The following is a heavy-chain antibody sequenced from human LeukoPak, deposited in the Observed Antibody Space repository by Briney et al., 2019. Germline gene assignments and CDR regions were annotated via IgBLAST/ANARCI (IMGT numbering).Heavy chain of an antibody. D-gene: IGHD6-13*01. J-gene: IGHJ5*02. Sequence: SGPALVKPTQTLTLTCTFSGFSLSTSGMCVSWIRQPPGKALEWLARIDWDDNKYYSTSLKTRLTISKDTSKNQVVLTMTNMDPVDTATYYCARMNMAAGKLNWFDPWGQGTLVTVSS. CDR1: GFSLSTSGMC. CDR3: ARMNMAAGKLNWFDP. CDR2: IDWDDNK. V-gene: IGHV2-70*11.